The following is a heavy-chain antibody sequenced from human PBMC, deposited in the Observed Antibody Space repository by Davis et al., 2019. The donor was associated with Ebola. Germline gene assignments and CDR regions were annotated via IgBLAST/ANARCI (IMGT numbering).Heavy chain of an antibody. Sequence: PGGSLRLSCAASGFTFSSYSMNWVRQAPGKGLEWVSSISSSSSYIYYADSVKGRFTISRDNAKNSLYLQMNSLRAEDTAVYYCASGSSGWYRDYFDYWGQGTLVTVSS. D-gene: IGHD6-19*01. J-gene: IGHJ4*02. CDR2: ISSSSSYI. CDR3: ASGSSGWYRDYFDY. V-gene: IGHV3-21*01. CDR1: GFTFSSYS.